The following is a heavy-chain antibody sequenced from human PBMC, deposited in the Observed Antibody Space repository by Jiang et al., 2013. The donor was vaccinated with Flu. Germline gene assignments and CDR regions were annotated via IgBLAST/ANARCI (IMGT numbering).Heavy chain of an antibody. V-gene: IGHV6-1*01. Sequence: VESRITINPDTSKNQFSLQLNSVTPEDTAVYYCARDMGGVDYWGQGTLVTVSS. CDR3: ARDMGGVDY. J-gene: IGHJ4*02. D-gene: IGHD2-15*01.